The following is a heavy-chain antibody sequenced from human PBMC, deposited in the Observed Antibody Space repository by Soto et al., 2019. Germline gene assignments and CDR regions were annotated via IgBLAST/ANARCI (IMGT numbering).Heavy chain of an antibody. CDR3: REGQYSREGGYFDY. V-gene: IGHV3-48*03. Sequence: GSLRLSCAASGFTFSSYEMNWVRQAPGKGLEWVSYISSSGSTIYYADSVKGRFTISRDNAKNSLYLQMNSLRAEDTVVYYGREGQYSREGGYFDYWGQETLVTVSS. CDR1: GFTFSSYE. CDR2: ISSSGSTI. D-gene: IGHD3-22*01. J-gene: IGHJ4*02.